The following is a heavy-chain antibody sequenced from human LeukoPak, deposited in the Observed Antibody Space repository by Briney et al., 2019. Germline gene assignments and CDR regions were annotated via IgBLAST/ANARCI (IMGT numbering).Heavy chain of an antibody. CDR2: IYYSGST. J-gene: IGHJ4*02. D-gene: IGHD2-2*01. CDR1: GGSISSYY. Sequence: PSETLSLTCTVSGGSISSYYWSWIRQPPGKGLEWIGYIYYSGSTNYNPSLKSRVTISVDTSKNQFSLKLSSVTAADTAVYYCARTSWGVSSTVSLFDYWGQGTLVTVSS. CDR3: ARTSWGVSSTVSLFDY. V-gene: IGHV4-59*01.